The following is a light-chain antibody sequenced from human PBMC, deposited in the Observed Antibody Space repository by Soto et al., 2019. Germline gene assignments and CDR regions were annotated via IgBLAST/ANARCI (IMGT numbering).Light chain of an antibody. CDR2: DVT. CDR1: SSDVGDFNY. J-gene: IGLJ2*01. V-gene: IGLV2-14*03. CDR3: SSYSSNTTHVV. Sequence: QSALTQPASVSGSPGRSVTISCTGTSSDVGDFNYVSWYQHLPGRAPKLIIYDVTNRPSGISYRFSASKSGRTASLTISGLQAEDEAEYYCSSYSSNTTHVVFGGGTKLAVL.